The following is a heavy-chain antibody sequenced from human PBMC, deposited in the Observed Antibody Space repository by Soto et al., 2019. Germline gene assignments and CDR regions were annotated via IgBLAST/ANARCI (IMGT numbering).Heavy chain of an antibody. Sequence: QSGGSLRLSCAASGFTFSSYAMHWVRQAPGKGLEWVAVISYDGSNKYYADSVKGRFTISRDNSKNTLYLQMNSLRAEDTAVYYCARDYGDNYYYYYGMDVWGQGTTVTVSS. CDR3: ARDYGDNYYYYYGMDV. D-gene: IGHD2-21*01. V-gene: IGHV3-30-3*01. CDR1: GFTFSSYA. J-gene: IGHJ6*02. CDR2: ISYDGSNK.